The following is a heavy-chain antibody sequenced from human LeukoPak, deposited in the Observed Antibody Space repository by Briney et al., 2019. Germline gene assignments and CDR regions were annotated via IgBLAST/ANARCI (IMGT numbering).Heavy chain of an antibody. D-gene: IGHD3-9*01. Sequence: GGSLRLSCAASGFTFSSYAMSWVRQAPGKGLEWVSAISGSGGSTYYADSVKGRFTISRDNSKNTLYLQMNSLRAEDTAVYYCAREDYDILTGRGDYFAYWGQGTLVTVSS. V-gene: IGHV3-23*01. CDR3: AREDYDILTGRGDYFAY. CDR1: GFTFSSYA. CDR2: ISGSGGST. J-gene: IGHJ4*02.